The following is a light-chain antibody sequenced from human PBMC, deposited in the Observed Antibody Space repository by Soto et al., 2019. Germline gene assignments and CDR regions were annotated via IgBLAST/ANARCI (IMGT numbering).Light chain of an antibody. Sequence: IVLTQSPGTLSLSPGEGATLSCRASQSLTNTFLTWYQHKPGQAPRLLIYGVFSRATGVPDRFSGSGSGTDFTLSISRLEPEDFAVYYCHYYGGPFGGGTKIEIK. CDR3: HYYGGP. V-gene: IGKV3-20*01. J-gene: IGKJ4*01. CDR1: QSLTNTF. CDR2: GVF.